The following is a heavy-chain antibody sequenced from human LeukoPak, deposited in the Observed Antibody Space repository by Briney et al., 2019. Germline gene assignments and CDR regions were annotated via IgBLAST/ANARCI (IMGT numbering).Heavy chain of an antibody. CDR2: ISAYNGNT. CDR1: GYTFTSYG. D-gene: IGHD6-13*01. Sequence: ASVKVSCKASGYTFTSYGISWVRQAPGQGLEWMGWISAYNGNTNYAQKLQGRVTMTTDTSTSTAYMELRSLRSDDTAVYYCARGHPPYSSSLWYYGMDVWGQGTTVTVSS. J-gene: IGHJ6*02. V-gene: IGHV1-18*01. CDR3: ARGHPPYSSSLWYYGMDV.